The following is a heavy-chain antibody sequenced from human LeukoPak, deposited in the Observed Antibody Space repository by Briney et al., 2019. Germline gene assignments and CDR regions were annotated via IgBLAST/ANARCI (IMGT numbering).Heavy chain of an antibody. J-gene: IGHJ6*03. CDR3: AKGATMVRGPPGDYYYMDV. CDR2: IGKGGDT. CDR1: GFTFSSYD. D-gene: IGHD3-10*01. V-gene: IGHV3-13*01. Sequence: GGSLRLSCAASGFTFSSYDMHWVRHATGKGLEWVSSIGKGGDTYYSGSVKGRFTISRDNSKNTLYLQMNSLRAEDTAVYYCAKGATMVRGPPGDYYYMDVWGKGTTVTVSS.